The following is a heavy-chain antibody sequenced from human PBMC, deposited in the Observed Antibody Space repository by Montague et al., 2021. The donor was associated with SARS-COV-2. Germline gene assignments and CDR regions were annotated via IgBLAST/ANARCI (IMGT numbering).Heavy chain of an antibody. CDR1: GGSINNSY. V-gene: IGHV4-59*12. CDR2: IYYRGST. CDR3: AREDRWNWFDP. D-gene: IGHD5-24*01. Sequence: SETLSLTCTVSGGSINNSYWRWIRQPPGKGLEWIGYIYYRGSTNYNHSLETRVLISVDPAKNQFSLKMSSVTASDTAVYYCAREDRWNWFDPWGQGTLVIVSS. J-gene: IGHJ5*02.